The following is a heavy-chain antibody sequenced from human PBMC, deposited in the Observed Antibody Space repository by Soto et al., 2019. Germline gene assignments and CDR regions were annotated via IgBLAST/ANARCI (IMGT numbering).Heavy chain of an antibody. D-gene: IGHD2-8*01. CDR3: AREMAPNLRYFDI. CDR2: INPISRGT. Sequence: GASVKVSCKASGYTFTDYFIHWVRQAPGQGLEWMGWINPISRGTNFAQKFQGRFTMTRDTSINTAYMDLSSLRSDDTAVYYCAREMAPNLRYFDIWGQGTLVTVSS. CDR1: GYTFTDYF. V-gene: IGHV1-2*02. J-gene: IGHJ4*02.